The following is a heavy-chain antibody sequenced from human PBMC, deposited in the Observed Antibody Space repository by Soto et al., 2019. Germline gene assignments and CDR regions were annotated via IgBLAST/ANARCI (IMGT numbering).Heavy chain of an antibody. CDR1: GGSFSSYA. CDR2: IIPISTSA. J-gene: IGHJ4*02. CDR3: AIDPQLFCRSSRCYTGIEY. V-gene: IGHV1-69*01. Sequence: QVQLVQSGAEVKKPGSSVKVSCKASGGSFSSYAISWVRQAPGQGLEWMGGIIPISTSATYAQKFQDRVTITADESTSTADRELSSLRSGDTAVYYCAIDPQLFCRSSRCYTGIEYWGQGNLVTVSS. D-gene: IGHD2-2*02.